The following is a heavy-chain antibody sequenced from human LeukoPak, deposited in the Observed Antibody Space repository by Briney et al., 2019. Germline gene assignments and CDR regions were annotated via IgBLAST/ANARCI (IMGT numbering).Heavy chain of an antibody. CDR1: GGSINGFY. D-gene: IGHD6-13*01. Sequence: PSETLSLTCTVSGGSINGFYWSWIRQPRGKGLEWIGYIYYSGSTNYNPSLRSRLTISVDRSKNQFSLKMNSVTAADTAMYYCAGLHFAAAEEFDPWGQGTLVTVSS. CDR2: IYYSGST. CDR3: AGLHFAAAEEFDP. V-gene: IGHV4-59*08. J-gene: IGHJ5*02.